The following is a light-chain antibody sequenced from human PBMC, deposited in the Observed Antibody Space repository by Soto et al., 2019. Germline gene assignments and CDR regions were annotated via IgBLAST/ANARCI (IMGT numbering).Light chain of an antibody. J-gene: IGLJ1*01. CDR1: SSDVGGYNY. V-gene: IGLV2-8*01. Sequence: QSALTQPPSASGSPGQSVTISCTGTSSDVGGYNYVYWYQQHPGKAPKLMIYEVSKRPSGVPDRFSGSKSGNTASLTVSGLQAGDAADYYCSSYEVNTSLGLFGTGTKLTVL. CDR3: SSYEVNTSLGL. CDR2: EVS.